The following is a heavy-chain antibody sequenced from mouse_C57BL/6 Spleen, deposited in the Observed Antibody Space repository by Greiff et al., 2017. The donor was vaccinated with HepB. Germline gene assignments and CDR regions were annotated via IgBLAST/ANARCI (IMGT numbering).Heavy chain of an antibody. CDR3: ARGDFTMVYYFDY. V-gene: IGHV5-17*01. CDR1: GFTFSDYG. D-gene: IGHD1-1*02. Sequence: EVKVVESGGGLVKPGGSLKLSCAASGFTFSDYGMHWVRQAPEKGLEWVAYISSGSSTIYYADTVKGRFTISRDNAKNTLFLQMTSLRSEDTAMYYCARGDFTMVYYFDYWGQGTTLTVSS. J-gene: IGHJ2*01. CDR2: ISSGSSTI.